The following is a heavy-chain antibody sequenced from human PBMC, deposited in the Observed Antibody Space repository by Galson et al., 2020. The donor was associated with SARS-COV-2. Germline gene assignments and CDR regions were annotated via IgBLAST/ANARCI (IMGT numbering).Heavy chain of an antibody. Sequence: SETLSLTCTVSGGSISSGGYYWSWIRQHPGKGLEWIGYIYYSGSTYYTPSLKSRVTISVDTSKNQFSLKLSSVTAADSAVYDCARQRQWLVDWVDPGGQGTLVAVSS. CDR3: ARQRQWLVDWVDP. D-gene: IGHD6-19*01. CDR2: IYYSGST. CDR1: GGSISSGGYY. V-gene: IGHV4-31*03. J-gene: IGHJ5*02.